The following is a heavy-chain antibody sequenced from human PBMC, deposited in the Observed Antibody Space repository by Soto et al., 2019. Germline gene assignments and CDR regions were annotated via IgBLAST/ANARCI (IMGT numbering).Heavy chain of an antibody. Sequence: EVQLLESGGGLVQPGGSLRLSCAASGFTFNNFAMNWVHQAPGKGLEWVSGISGSGGSTSYADSVKGRFTISRDNPKNTLYLQMHSLRAEDTALYYCAKVLWDLLSHFHYWGQGTLVTVSS. V-gene: IGHV3-23*01. CDR1: GFTFNNFA. CDR2: ISGSGGST. CDR3: AKVLWDLLSHFHY. D-gene: IGHD1-26*01. J-gene: IGHJ4*02.